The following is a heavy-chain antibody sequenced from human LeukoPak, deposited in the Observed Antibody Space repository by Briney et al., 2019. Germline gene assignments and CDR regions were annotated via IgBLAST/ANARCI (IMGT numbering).Heavy chain of an antibody. CDR3: ATSLGPNWFDP. V-gene: IGHV3-74*01. J-gene: IGHJ5*02. CDR1: GFTFSSYW. Sequence: GGSLRLSCAASGFTFSSYWMHWVRQAPGKRLVWVSRINSDGSSTSYADSVKGRFTISRDNAKNTLYLQMNSLRAEDTAVYYCATSLGPNWFDPWGQGTLVTVSS. CDR2: INSDGSST.